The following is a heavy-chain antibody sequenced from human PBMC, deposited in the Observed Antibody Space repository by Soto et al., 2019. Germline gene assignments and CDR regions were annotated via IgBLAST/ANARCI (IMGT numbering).Heavy chain of an antibody. CDR2: IIPIVGSA. CDR1: GGTFSSYA. Sequence: VQLVQSGAEVKKPGSSVKVSCKASGGTFSSYAIVWVRQAPGQGLEWVGGIIPIVGSANYAQKFQGRVTITADESKSTAYMELSSLRSEDTAVYHCARGSEEWSNLGYFDFWGQGTLVTVSS. CDR3: ARGSEEWSNLGYFDF. J-gene: IGHJ4*02. D-gene: IGHD3-3*01. V-gene: IGHV1-69*01.